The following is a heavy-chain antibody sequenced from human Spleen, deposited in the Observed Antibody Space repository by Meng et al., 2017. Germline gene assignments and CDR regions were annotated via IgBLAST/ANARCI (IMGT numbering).Heavy chain of an antibody. D-gene: IGHD5-12*01. V-gene: IGHV4-34*01. Sequence: QVQLHHWGAGLLKPSETLSLTCAVYGGSFSGYYWTWIRQPPGKGLESIGEINHSGSTNYNPSLKSRVTISVDTSKNQFSLNLRSVTAADTAVYYCARGNVATFLGYWGQGTLVTVSS. CDR2: INHSGST. CDR3: ARGNVATFLGY. J-gene: IGHJ4*02. CDR1: GGSFSGYY.